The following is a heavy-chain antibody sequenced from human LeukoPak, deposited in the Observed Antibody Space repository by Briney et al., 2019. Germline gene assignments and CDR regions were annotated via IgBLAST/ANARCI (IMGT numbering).Heavy chain of an antibody. D-gene: IGHD3-10*01. V-gene: IGHV4-38-2*02. CDR2: LSHSGAT. CDR1: GSSITSVSY. CDR3: ARVGSSYSHYDY. Sequence: SENLSLTCSVSGSSITSVSYWAWIRQAPEKGLEWIGSLSHSGATYYNPSLTSRLSTSVDTSNNRFSLTLRSVTAADTAVYYCARVGSSYSHYDYWGPGTLVTVSS. J-gene: IGHJ4*02.